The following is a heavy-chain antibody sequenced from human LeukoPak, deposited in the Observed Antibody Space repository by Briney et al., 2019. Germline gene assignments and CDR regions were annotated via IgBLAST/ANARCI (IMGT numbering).Heavy chain of an antibody. CDR3: ARFSVPWGRY. CDR2: IYYSGST. Sequence: PSETLSLTCTVSGGSISSSSYYWGWIRQPPGKGLEWIGSIYYSGSTYYNPSLKSRVTISVDTSKNQFSLKLSSVTAADTAVYYCARFSVPWGRYWGQGTLVTVSS. CDR1: GGSISSSSYY. V-gene: IGHV4-39*07. D-gene: IGHD7-27*01. J-gene: IGHJ4*02.